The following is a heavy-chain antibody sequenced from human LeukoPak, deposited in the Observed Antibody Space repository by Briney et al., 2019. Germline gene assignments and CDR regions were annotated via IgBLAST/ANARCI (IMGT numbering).Heavy chain of an antibody. CDR3: VRHLGSGWRHFDY. CDR1: GGSISSSSYY. CDR2: IYYSGST. Sequence: SETLSLTCTVSGGSISSSSYYWGWIRQPPGKGLEWIGNIYYSGSTYYNPSLKSRVTTSVDTSKNQFSLKLSSVTAADTAVYYCVRHLGSGWRHFDYWGQGTPVTVSS. D-gene: IGHD6-19*01. V-gene: IGHV4-39*01. J-gene: IGHJ4*02.